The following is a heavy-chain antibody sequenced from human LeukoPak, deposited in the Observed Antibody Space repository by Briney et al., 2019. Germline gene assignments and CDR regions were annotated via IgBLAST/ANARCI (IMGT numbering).Heavy chain of an antibody. Sequence: GGSLRLSCAASGFPFSSYWMHWVRHAPGKGLVWVSRINSDGSSTSYADSVKGRFTISRENAKNTLYLQMNSLRAEDTAVYYCATGERHGFDIWGQGTMVTVSS. CDR2: INSDGSST. CDR3: ATGERHGFDI. J-gene: IGHJ3*02. V-gene: IGHV3-74*01. CDR1: GFPFSSYW.